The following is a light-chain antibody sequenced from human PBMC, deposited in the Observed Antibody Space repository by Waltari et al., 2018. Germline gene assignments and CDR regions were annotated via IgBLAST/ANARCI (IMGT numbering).Light chain of an antibody. CDR1: ESVRCSRNNKDH. CDR2: WAS. CDR3: QQYYNTPLT. J-gene: IGKJ4*01. V-gene: IGKV4-1*01. Sequence: DIVMTQSPSSLHVSLGERATINCKSSESVRCSRNNKDHLAWYQQKPGQRPKLLIYWASTRESGVPDRFSGSGSETEFTLTINSLQAEDVAVYFCQQYYNTPLTFGGGTKVEIK.